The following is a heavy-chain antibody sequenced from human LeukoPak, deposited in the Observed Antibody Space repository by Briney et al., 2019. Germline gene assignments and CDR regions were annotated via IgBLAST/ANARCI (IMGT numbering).Heavy chain of an antibody. CDR3: AKDDAWLRFGE. Sequence: GGSLRLSCAASGFTFRKSGMNWVRQAPGKGLEWVSGISPSGDITYYADSVKGRFTISRDNSKNTLYLEVISLTAEDTAVYYCAKDDAWLRFGEWSQGTLVTVSS. V-gene: IGHV3-23*01. J-gene: IGHJ4*02. CDR1: GFTFRKSG. D-gene: IGHD3-10*01. CDR2: ISPSGDIT.